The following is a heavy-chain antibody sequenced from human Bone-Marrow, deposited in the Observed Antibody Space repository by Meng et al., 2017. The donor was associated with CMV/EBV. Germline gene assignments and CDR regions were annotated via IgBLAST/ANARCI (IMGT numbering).Heavy chain of an antibody. J-gene: IGHJ4*02. V-gene: IGHV3-23*01. CDR3: ARASLTYYYDSSGYLDY. CDR2: IDGSGRRT. Sequence: GESLKISCAASGFTFISYAMTWVRQAPGKGLEWVASIDGSGRRTYYADSVKGRFTISRDNAKNSLYLQMNSLRAEDTAVYYCARASLTYYYDSSGYLDYWGQGTLVTVSS. D-gene: IGHD3-22*01. CDR1: GFTFISYA.